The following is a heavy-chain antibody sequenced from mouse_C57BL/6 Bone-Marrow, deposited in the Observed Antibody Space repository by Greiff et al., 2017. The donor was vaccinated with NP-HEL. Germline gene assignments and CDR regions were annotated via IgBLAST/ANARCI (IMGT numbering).Heavy chain of an antibody. CDR1: GFTFSDYG. Sequence: EVQRVESGGGLVKPGGSLKLSCAASGFTFSDYGMHWVRQAPEKGLEWVAYISSGSSTIYYADTVKGRFTISRANAKNTLFLQMTSLRSEDTAMYYCARDYYGSSYWYFDVWGTGTTVTVSS. D-gene: IGHD1-1*01. J-gene: IGHJ1*03. CDR3: ARDYYGSSYWYFDV. CDR2: ISSGSSTI. V-gene: IGHV5-17*01.